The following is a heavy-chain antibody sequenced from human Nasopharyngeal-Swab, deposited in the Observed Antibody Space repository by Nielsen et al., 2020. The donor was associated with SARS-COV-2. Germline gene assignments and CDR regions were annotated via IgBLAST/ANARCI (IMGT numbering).Heavy chain of an antibody. CDR2: TWYRSKWHY. V-gene: IGHV6-1*01. J-gene: IGHJ5*02. CDR3: ASGSQGTRWS. D-gene: IGHD2-15*01. Sequence: SQTLSLTCAISGDSVSSNTAAWSWIRQSPSRGLEWLGRTWYRSKWHYDYAESVKSRITINPDTTKNQFYLQLNSVTPEDTAVYYCASGSQGTRWSWGQGTLVTVSS. CDR1: GDSVSSNTAA.